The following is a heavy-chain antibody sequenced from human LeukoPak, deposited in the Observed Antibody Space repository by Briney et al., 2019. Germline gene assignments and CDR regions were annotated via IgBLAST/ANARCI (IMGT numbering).Heavy chain of an antibody. D-gene: IGHD1-14*01. CDR3: ARENHSKYEY. J-gene: IGHJ4*02. Sequence: PGGSLRLSCVASGFTFSSYWMSRVRQAPGKGPEWVASIKQDGSEKFYVDSVKGRFTISKDNAKNSLYLQMNSLRAEETPVYYCARENHSKYEYGGQGTLVTVSS. CDR2: IKQDGSEK. CDR1: GFTFSSYW. V-gene: IGHV3-7*03.